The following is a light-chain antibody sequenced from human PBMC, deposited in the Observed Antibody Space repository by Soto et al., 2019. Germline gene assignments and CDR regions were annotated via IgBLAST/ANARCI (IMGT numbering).Light chain of an antibody. CDR1: SSDIGRYNF. J-gene: IGLJ1*01. V-gene: IGLV2-14*01. CDR3: TSYTITSTYV. CDR2: EAT. Sequence: QSALTQPASMSGSPGQSITISCTGTSSDIGRYNFVSWYQHHPGKAPKLIIYEATKRPSGVSYRFSGSKSGNTASLTISGLQAEDEADYYCTSYTITSTYVFGNGTKVTVL.